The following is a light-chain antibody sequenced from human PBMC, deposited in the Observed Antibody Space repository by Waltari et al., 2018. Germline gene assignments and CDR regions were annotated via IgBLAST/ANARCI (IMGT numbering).Light chain of an antibody. Sequence: QSALTQPASVSGSPGQSITISCTGSGSDVGGYNYVSWYQHHPGKVPKLMIYDVSDRPSGVSNRFSGSKSGNTASLTISGLQPEDEADYYCTSYTSSGLVIFGGGTKLTVL. CDR2: DVS. CDR1: GSDVGGYNY. V-gene: IGLV2-14*01. J-gene: IGLJ2*01. CDR3: TSYTSSGLVI.